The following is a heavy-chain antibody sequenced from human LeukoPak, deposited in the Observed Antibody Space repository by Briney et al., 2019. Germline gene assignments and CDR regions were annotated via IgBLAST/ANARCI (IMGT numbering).Heavy chain of an antibody. CDR1: GFTYGGYS. CDR2: RNLDCSDR. D-gene: IGHD6-6*01. Sequence: PGGSRRLSGAGSGFTYGGYSMTWVRQGPGNGLEGVANRNLDCSDRFYVGFVKGRFTISRDNADNSLYLQMNSLRAEPTAVYYCGRVIAAAIAYRGQGTLVTVSS. V-gene: IGHV3-7*01. CDR3: GRVIAAAIAY. J-gene: IGHJ4*02.